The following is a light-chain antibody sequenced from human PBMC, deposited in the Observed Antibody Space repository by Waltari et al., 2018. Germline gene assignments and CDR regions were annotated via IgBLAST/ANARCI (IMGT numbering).Light chain of an antibody. CDR2: GAC. CDR1: QSVSSSY. V-gene: IGKV3-20*01. Sequence: EIVLTKSPGTLSLTPGEIATLFCRARQSVSSSYLAWYQQKPGQSHRVLIHGACNRATGIPDRFSGSESGTDFTLTISRLEPEDFAVYYCQQYGSSPWTFGQGTKVEIK. CDR3: QQYGSSPWT. J-gene: IGKJ1*01.